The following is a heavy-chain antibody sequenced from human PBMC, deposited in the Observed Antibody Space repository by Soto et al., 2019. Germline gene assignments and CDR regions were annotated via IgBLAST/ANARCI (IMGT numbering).Heavy chain of an antibody. CDR1: GFTFSSYA. CDR2: ISGSGGST. CDR3: AKDCEYGYSSSWYDVWFYFDY. V-gene: IGHV3-23*01. J-gene: IGHJ4*02. D-gene: IGHD6-13*01. Sequence: GGSLRLSCAASGFTFSSYAMSWVRQAPGKGLEWVSAISGSGGSTYYADSVKGRFTISRDNSKNTLYLQMNSLRAEDTAVYYCAKDCEYGYSSSWYDVWFYFDYWGQGTLVTVSS.